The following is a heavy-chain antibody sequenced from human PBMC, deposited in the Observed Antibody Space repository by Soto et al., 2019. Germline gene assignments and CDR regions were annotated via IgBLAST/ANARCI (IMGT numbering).Heavy chain of an antibody. J-gene: IGHJ5*02. CDR1: GYTFTSYY. Sequence: QVQLVQSGAEVKKPGASVKVSCKASGYTFTSYYMHWVRQAPGQGLEWMGIINPSGGSTSYAQKFQGRVTMTRDTSTSTVYMELSSLRSEDTAVYYCARGGQVLWFGELWVDSSWFDPWGQGTLVTVSS. V-gene: IGHV1-46*01. CDR3: ARGGQVLWFGELWVDSSWFDP. D-gene: IGHD3-10*01. CDR2: INPSGGST.